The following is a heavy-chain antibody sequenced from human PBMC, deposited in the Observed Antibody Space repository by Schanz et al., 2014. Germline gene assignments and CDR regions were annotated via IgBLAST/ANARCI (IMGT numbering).Heavy chain of an antibody. CDR2: LYIMST. CDR1: GFTVNTNY. V-gene: IGHV3-53*01. Sequence: EGQLGESGGGLIHPGGSLRLSCAVSGFTVNTNYMTWVRQAPCKGLDFVSLLYIMSTYYADSVKGRFTISRDNSKNMVFLQMNSLRVEDTAIYYCARDEGKDGYNLAFDVWGQGTLVTVSS. D-gene: IGHD5-12*01. J-gene: IGHJ3*01. CDR3: ARDEGKDGYNLAFDV.